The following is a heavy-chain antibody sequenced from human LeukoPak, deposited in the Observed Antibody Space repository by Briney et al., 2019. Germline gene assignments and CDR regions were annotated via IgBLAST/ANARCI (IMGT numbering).Heavy chain of an antibody. CDR1: GFTFDDYG. V-gene: IGHV3-20*04. CDR3: AKVRITMIVVVMDWDY. Sequence: GGSLRLSCAASGFTFDDYGMSWVRQAPGKGLEWVSGINWNGGSTGYADSVKGRFTISRDNAKNSLYLQMNSLRAEDTAVYYCAKVRITMIVVVMDWDYWGQGTLVTVSS. D-gene: IGHD3-22*01. J-gene: IGHJ4*02. CDR2: INWNGGST.